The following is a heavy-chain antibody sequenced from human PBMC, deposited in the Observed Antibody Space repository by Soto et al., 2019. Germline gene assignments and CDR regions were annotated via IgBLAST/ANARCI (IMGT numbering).Heavy chain of an antibody. CDR2: IIPIFNTA. V-gene: IGHV1-69*01. D-gene: IGHD1-1*01. Sequence: QVQLVQSGAEVKKPGSSVKVSCKASGGTLSNYAFTWVRQAPGQGLEWMGGIIPIFNTANYAQRVQGRVTITTDESTNTAYMELNNLRSEDTAVYYCARVRPTAYVDNYNPGMDVWGQGTPVTVSS. CDR1: GGTLSNYA. CDR3: ARVRPTAYVDNYNPGMDV. J-gene: IGHJ6*02.